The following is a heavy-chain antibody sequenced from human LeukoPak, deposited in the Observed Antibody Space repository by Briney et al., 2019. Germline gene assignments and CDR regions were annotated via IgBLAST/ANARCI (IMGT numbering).Heavy chain of an antibody. CDR3: ARAPGWSTVVRPFDY. CDR1: GGSFSGYY. D-gene: IGHD2-15*01. J-gene: IGHJ4*02. CDR2: INHRGST. V-gene: IGHV4-34*01. Sequence: SETLSPTCAVYGGSFSGYYWNWVRQSPGKGLEWIGEINHRGSTNFNPSLKSRVTISVDTSKSQLSLKLSSVTAADTAVYYCARAPGWSTVVRPFDYWGQGTLVTVSS.